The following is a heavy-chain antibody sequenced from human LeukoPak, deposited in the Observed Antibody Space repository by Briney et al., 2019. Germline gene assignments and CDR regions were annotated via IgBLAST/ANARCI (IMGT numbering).Heavy chain of an antibody. CDR1: GYTFTSYY. CDR3: ARVGPHDAFDI. CDR2: INPSGGST. D-gene: IGHD1-14*01. Sequence: ASVKVSCKASGYTFTSYYMHWVRQAPGQGLEWMGIINPSGGSTSYAQKFQGRVTMTRDTSTSTVYLELSSLRSEDTAVYYCARVGPHDAFDIWGQGTMVTVSS. V-gene: IGHV1-46*03. J-gene: IGHJ3*02.